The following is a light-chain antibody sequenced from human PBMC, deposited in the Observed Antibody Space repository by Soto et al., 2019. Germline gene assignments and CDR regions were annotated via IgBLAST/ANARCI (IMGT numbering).Light chain of an antibody. CDR2: DAS. J-gene: IGKJ1*01. V-gene: IGKV1-5*01. CDR3: QQYNSYWT. CDR1: QSISSW. Sequence: DIQMTQSPSILSASVGDRVTITCRASQSISSWLAWYQQKPGKAPRLLIYDASKLEPGVPSRFSGTGSGTEFTLTISNLQPDDFATYYCQQYNSYWTFGQGTKVDIK.